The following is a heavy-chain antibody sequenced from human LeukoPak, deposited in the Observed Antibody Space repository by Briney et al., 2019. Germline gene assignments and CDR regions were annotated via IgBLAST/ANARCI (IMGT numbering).Heavy chain of an antibody. Sequence: GSLRLSCAASEFTFSSYVIHWVRQAPGKGLEWVAMISFDGSNKYYTDSVKGRFTISRDNSKNTLYLQMNSLRAEDTAVYYCAKSSGGWGTTFCDYWGQGTLVTVSS. CDR3: AKSSGGWGTTFCDY. CDR2: ISFDGSNK. CDR1: EFTFSSYV. D-gene: IGHD1/OR15-1a*01. V-gene: IGHV3-30-3*02. J-gene: IGHJ4*02.